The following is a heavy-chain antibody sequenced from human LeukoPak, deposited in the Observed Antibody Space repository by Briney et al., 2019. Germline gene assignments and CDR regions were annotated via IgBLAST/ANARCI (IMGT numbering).Heavy chain of an antibody. CDR3: ARLGYCSGGSCYWMINLDY. Sequence: GGSLRLSCAASGFTFSTYSMNWVRQAPGKGLEWVSYFSSSSGSIYYADSVKGRFTISRDNAKNSLYLQMNSLRAEDTAVYYCARLGYCSGGSCYWMINLDYWGQGTLVTVSS. V-gene: IGHV3-21*05. CDR2: FSSSSGSI. D-gene: IGHD2-15*01. J-gene: IGHJ4*02. CDR1: GFTFSTYS.